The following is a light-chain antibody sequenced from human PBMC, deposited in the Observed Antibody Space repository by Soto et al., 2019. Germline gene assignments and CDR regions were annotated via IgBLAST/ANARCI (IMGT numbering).Light chain of an antibody. Sequence: DIVMTQSPDSLAVSLGERATINCKASQSVLHSSNNKNYLAWYQQKPGQPPKLLIYWASTRESGVPDRFSGSGSGTDFTLTISSLQAEDVAVYYCQQDYSTPLTLGGGTKVEIK. V-gene: IGKV4-1*01. CDR1: QSVLHSSNNKNY. CDR3: QQDYSTPLT. J-gene: IGKJ4*01. CDR2: WAS.